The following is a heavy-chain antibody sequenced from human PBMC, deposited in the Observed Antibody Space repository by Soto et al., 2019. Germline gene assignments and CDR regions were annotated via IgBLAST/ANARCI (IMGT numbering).Heavy chain of an antibody. CDR3: GKGIVNRVVAATQY. CDR1: GFTFSSYA. Sequence: EVQLLESGGGLVQPGGSLRLSCAASGFTFSSYAMNWVRQAPGKGLEWVSAISGGGDSTYYADSVKGRFTISRDNCKNTLYLQMDSLRGEDRSVYYCGKGIVNRVVAATQYWGQGTLVSVSS. D-gene: IGHD2-15*01. CDR2: ISGGGDST. V-gene: IGHV3-23*01. J-gene: IGHJ4*02.